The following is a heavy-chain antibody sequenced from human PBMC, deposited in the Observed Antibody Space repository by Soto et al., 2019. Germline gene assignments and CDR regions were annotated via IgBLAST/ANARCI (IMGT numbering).Heavy chain of an antibody. CDR1: GFTFNNYD. D-gene: IGHD3-3*01. Sequence: GGSLRLSCAASGFTFNNYDMLWVRQAPGKGLEWVSTFGSAGGIYYSDSVKGRFTISRDNARNSLYLQMNSLRAADTAVYYCARVLELRDYWGQGTLVTVSS. CDR3: ARVLELRDY. CDR2: FGSAGGI. J-gene: IGHJ4*02. V-gene: IGHV3-13*01.